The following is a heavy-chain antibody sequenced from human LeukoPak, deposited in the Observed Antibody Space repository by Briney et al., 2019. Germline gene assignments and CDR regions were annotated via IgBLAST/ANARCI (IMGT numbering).Heavy chain of an antibody. CDR2: ISGSGGST. CDR1: GFTFSSYA. D-gene: IGHD4-17*01. V-gene: IGHV3-23*01. J-gene: IGHJ6*02. Sequence: GGSLRLSCAASGFTFSSYAMSWVRQAPGKGLEWVSGISGSGGSTYYADSVKGRFTISRDNSKNTLYLQMNSLRAEDTAVYYCAKDLYGDYGMDVWGQGTTVTVSS. CDR3: AKDLYGDYGMDV.